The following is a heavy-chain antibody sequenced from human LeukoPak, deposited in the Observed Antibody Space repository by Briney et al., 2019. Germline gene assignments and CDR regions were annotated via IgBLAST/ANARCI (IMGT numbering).Heavy chain of an antibody. CDR1: GGSFSGYY. CDR2: IYYSGST. V-gene: IGHV4-59*01. J-gene: IGHJ6*03. Sequence: SETLSLTCAVYGGSFSGYYWSWIRQPPGKGPEWIGYIYYSGSTNYNPSLKSRVTISVDTSKNQFSLKLSSVTAADTAVYYCASIAVAGGYYYYMDVWGKGTTVTVSS. CDR3: ASIAVAGGYYYYMDV. D-gene: IGHD6-19*01.